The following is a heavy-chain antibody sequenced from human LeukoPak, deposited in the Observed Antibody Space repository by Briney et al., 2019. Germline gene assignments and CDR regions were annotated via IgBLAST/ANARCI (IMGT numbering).Heavy chain of an antibody. Sequence: ASVKVSCKASGYTFTDYYMHWVRQAPGQGLEWMGWINPNSGGTNYAQKFQGRVTMTRDTSISTAYMELSRLRSEDTAVYYCARAGYCSSTNCYFYDYWGQGTLVTVSS. D-gene: IGHD2-2*01. CDR3: ARAGYCSSTNCYFYDY. J-gene: IGHJ4*02. V-gene: IGHV1-2*02. CDR2: INPNSGGT. CDR1: GYTFTDYY.